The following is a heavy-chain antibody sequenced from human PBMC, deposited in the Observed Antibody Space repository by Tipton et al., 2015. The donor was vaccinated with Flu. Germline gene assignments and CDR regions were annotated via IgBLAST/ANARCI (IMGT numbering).Heavy chain of an antibody. V-gene: IGHV3-48*03. D-gene: IGHD1-1*01. Sequence: GSLRLSCAASGFTFRTSDMAWVRQVPGKGLEWIAHISSGGTTIYYTDSVKGRFTISRDNAEKTLFLQMTSLRAEDSAVYYCARDTDSTVVRTNAFDIWGQGTMVTVSS. J-gene: IGHJ3*02. CDR3: ARDTDSTVVRTNAFDI. CDR1: GFTFRTSD. CDR2: ISSGGTTI.